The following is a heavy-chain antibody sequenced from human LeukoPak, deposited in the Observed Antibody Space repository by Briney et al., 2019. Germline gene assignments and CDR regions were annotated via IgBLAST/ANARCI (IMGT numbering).Heavy chain of an antibody. CDR1: GYTFTCYY. D-gene: IGHD3-22*01. J-gene: IGHJ4*02. V-gene: IGHV1-2*02. Sequence: ASVTVSCTASGYTFTCYYMHWVRQAPGQGLEWMGWINPNSGGTNYAQKFQGRVTMTRDTSISTVYLELSRLRSDDTAVYYCARDLRNYYDSSGYQPFDYWGQGTLVTVS. CDR3: ARDLRNYYDSSGYQPFDY. CDR2: INPNSGGT.